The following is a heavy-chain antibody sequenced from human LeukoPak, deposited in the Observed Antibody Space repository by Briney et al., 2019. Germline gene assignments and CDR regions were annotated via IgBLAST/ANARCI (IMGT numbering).Heavy chain of an antibody. CDR2: ISYDGSNK. V-gene: IGHV3-30-3*01. CDR3: ARDQNIVVVTGAFDY. J-gene: IGHJ4*02. Sequence: GRSLRLSCAASGFTFSSYAMHWVRQAPGEGLEWVAVISYDGSNKYYADSVKGRFTISRDNSKNTLYLQMNSLRAEDTAVYYCARDQNIVVVTGAFDYWGQGTLVTVSS. CDR1: GFTFSSYA. D-gene: IGHD2-21*02.